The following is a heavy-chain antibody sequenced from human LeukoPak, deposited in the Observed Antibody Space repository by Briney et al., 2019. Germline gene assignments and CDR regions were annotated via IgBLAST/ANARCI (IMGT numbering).Heavy chain of an antibody. CDR3: ARDGRPGWNYAIDY. D-gene: IGHD1-7*01. CDR2: ISAYNGNT. CDR1: GYTFTSYV. J-gene: IGHJ4*02. Sequence: GASVKVYCKTSGYTFTSYVISWVRQAPGQGLEWMGWISAYNGNTNYAQKVQGRVTMTTDTSTSTAYMELRSLRSDDTAVYYCARDGRPGWNYAIDYWGQGTLVTASS. V-gene: IGHV1-18*01.